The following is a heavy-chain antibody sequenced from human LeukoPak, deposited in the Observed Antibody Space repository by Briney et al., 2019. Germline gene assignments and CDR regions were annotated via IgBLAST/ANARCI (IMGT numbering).Heavy chain of an antibody. V-gene: IGHV4-61*02. CDR3: ARSRFIVVVPAARGNYYYMDV. J-gene: IGHJ6*03. CDR1: GGSISSGSYY. D-gene: IGHD2-2*01. Sequence: SETLSLTCTVSGGSISSGSYYWSWIRQPAGKGLEWIGRIYTSGSTNYNPSLKSRVTISVDTSKNQFSLKLSSVTATDTAVYYCARSRFIVVVPAARGNYYYMDVWGKGTTVTVSS. CDR2: IYTSGST.